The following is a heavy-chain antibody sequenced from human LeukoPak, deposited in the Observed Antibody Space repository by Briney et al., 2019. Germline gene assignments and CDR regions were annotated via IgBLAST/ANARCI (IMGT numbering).Heavy chain of an antibody. V-gene: IGHV1-18*01. J-gene: IGHJ4*02. CDR3: ARVLIGSYGSGSPDY. Sequence: ASVKVSCKASGYTFTSYGISWVRQAPGQGLEWMGWISAYNGNTNYAQKLQGRVTMTTDTSTSTAYMELRSLRSEDTAVYYCARVLIGSYGSGSPDYWGQGTLVTVSS. CDR2: ISAYNGNT. D-gene: IGHD3-10*01. CDR1: GYTFTSYG.